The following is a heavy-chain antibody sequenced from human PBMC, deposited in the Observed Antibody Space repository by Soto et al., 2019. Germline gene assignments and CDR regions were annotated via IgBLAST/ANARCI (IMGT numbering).Heavy chain of an antibody. CDR1: GFTFDDYA. CDR2: ISWNSGSI. D-gene: IGHD6-13*01. Sequence: GGSLRLSCAASGFTFDDYAMHWVRQAPGKGLEWVSGISWNSGSIGYADSVKGRFTISRDNAKNSLYLQMNSLRAEDTALYYCAKDLAEQQQHSYYYYMDVWGKGTTVTVSS. CDR3: AKDLAEQQQHSYYYYMDV. J-gene: IGHJ6*03. V-gene: IGHV3-9*01.